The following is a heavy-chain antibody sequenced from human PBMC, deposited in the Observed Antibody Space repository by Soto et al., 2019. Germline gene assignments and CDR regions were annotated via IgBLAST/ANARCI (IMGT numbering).Heavy chain of an antibody. CDR1: GGSFSGYY. J-gene: IGHJ4*02. D-gene: IGHD6-13*01. CDR3: ARAPYSSGWSFDY. Sequence: SETLSLTCAVYGGSFSGYYWSWIRQPPGKGLEWIGEINHSGSTNYNPSLKSRVTISVDTSKNQFSLKLSSVTAADTAVYYCARAPYSSGWSFDYWGQGTLVTVSS. V-gene: IGHV4-34*01. CDR2: INHSGST.